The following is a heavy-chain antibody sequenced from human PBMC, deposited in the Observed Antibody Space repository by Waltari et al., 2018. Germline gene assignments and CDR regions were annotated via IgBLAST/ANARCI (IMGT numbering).Heavy chain of an antibody. CDR2: INHRGST. D-gene: IGHD3-10*01. J-gene: IGHJ5*02. CDR3: ARSVVQGVTQGPFDP. Sequence: QVQLQQWGAGLLKPSETLSLTCAVYGGSFSGYYWSWIRQPPGKGLEWIGEINHRGSTNDNPSLKSRVTISVDTSKNQFSLKLRFVTAADTAVYYCARSVVQGVTQGPFDPWGQGTLVTVSS. V-gene: IGHV4-34*01. CDR1: GGSFSGYY.